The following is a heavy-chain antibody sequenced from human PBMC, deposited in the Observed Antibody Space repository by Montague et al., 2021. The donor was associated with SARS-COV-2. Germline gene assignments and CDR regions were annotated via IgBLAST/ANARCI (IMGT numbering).Heavy chain of an antibody. D-gene: IGHD4-17*01. Sequence: SETLSLTRTVSGGSTRTSSYYWGWIHQPPGKGLDWIGSIYYSGSTYYNLSLKSRVTISVDTSKNQFSLKLSSVTAADTAVYYCAMRGGALDAFDIWGQGTMVIVAS. V-gene: IGHV4-39*01. CDR1: GGSTRTSSYY. CDR2: IYYSGST. CDR3: AMRGGALDAFDI. J-gene: IGHJ3*02.